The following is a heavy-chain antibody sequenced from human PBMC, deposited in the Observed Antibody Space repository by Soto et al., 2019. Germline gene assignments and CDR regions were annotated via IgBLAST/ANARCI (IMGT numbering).Heavy chain of an antibody. J-gene: IGHJ6*03. CDR1: GYTFSNHG. Sequence: QVQLLQSGAEVKKPGASVKVSCKASGYTFSNHGITWVRQAPGQGLEWMGWIGAYNGNTHYTQSLQGRVTMTTDTSSSTSYMGLRGLKSADTAVYYCARVRQLVVYFYYYIDVRGKGTTAAVS. CDR2: IGAYNGNT. V-gene: IGHV1-18*01. D-gene: IGHD6-6*01. CDR3: ARVRQLVVYFYYYIDV.